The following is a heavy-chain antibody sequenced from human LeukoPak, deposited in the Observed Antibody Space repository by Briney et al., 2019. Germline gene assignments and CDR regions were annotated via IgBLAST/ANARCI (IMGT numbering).Heavy chain of an antibody. CDR1: GYTFTDYY. J-gene: IGHJ3*02. CDR3: ARGRTMDGSTPPFEI. V-gene: IGHV1-2*02. CDR2: LNPNSGDT. D-gene: IGHD4/OR15-4a*01. Sequence: GASAKVSCKASGYTFTDYYMHWMRQAPGQGLEWMGWLNPNSGDTNYAQKFQGRATMTRDTSINTAYMEFTSLGSDDTAVYYCARGRTMDGSTPPFEIWGQGTMVTVSS.